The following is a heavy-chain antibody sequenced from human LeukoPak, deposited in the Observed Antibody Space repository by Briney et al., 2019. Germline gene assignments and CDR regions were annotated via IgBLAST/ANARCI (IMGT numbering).Heavy chain of an antibody. J-gene: IGHJ5*02. CDR3: ARDGAGYCSGGSCYSGGWFDP. CDR1: GGSISSSSYY. Sequence: SETLSLTCTVSGGSISSSSYYWSWIRQPPGKGLEWIGYIYYSGSTNYNPSLKSRVTISVDTSKNQFSLKLNSVTAADTAVYYCARDGAGYCSGGSCYSGGWFDPWGQGALVTVSS. D-gene: IGHD2-15*01. V-gene: IGHV4-61*01. CDR2: IYYSGST.